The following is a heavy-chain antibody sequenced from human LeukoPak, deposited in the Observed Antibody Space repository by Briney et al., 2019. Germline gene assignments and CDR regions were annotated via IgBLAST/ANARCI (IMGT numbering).Heavy chain of an antibody. D-gene: IGHD6-13*01. V-gene: IGHV4-39*07. CDR1: GGSISSSSYY. Sequence: SETLSLTCTVSGGSISSSSYYWGWIRQPPGKGLEWIGSIYYSGSTYYNPSLKSRVTISVDTSKNQFSLKLSSVTAADTTVYYCAREVPDIAAAGTDYWGQGTLVTVSS. CDR2: IYYSGST. J-gene: IGHJ4*02. CDR3: AREVPDIAAAGTDY.